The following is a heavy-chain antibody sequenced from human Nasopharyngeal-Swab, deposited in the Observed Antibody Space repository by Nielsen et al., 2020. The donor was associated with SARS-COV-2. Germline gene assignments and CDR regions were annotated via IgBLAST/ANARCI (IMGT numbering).Heavy chain of an antibody. Sequence: GESLKISCAASGFTFSSYSMNWVRQAPGKGLEWVSYISSSSSTIYYADSVKGRFTISRDNAKNSLYLQMNRLRDEDTAVYYCARGSRGNYYVGGSFDYWGQGTLVTVSS. D-gene: IGHD1-26*01. CDR1: GFTFSSYS. V-gene: IGHV3-48*02. CDR3: ARGSRGNYYVGGSFDY. CDR2: ISSSSSTI. J-gene: IGHJ4*02.